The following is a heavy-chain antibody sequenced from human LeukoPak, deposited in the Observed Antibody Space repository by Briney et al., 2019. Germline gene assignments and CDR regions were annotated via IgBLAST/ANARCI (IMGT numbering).Heavy chain of an antibody. CDR1: GYTFTGYY. J-gene: IGHJ3*02. CDR2: ISAYNGNT. D-gene: IGHD2-21*02. V-gene: IGHV1-18*04. Sequence: GASVKVSCKASGYTFTGYYMHWVRQAPGQGLEWMGWISAYNGNTNYAQKLQGRVTMTTDTSTSTAYMELRSLRSDDTAVYYCARGVVVTAITPNDAFDIWGQGTMVTVSS. CDR3: ARGVVVTAITPNDAFDI.